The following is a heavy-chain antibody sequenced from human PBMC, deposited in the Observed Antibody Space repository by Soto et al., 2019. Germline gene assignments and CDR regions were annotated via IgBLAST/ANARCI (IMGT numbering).Heavy chain of an antibody. Sequence: ASVKVSCKASGYTFTSYGISWVRQAPGQGLEWMGLISAYNGNTNYAQKLQGRVTMTTDTSTSNAYMELRSLRSDDTAVYYCARLSRDSSGGAYFDYWGQGTMVNVSS. CDR2: ISAYNGNT. J-gene: IGHJ4*02. CDR1: GYTFTSYG. V-gene: IGHV1-18*04. D-gene: IGHD6-19*01. CDR3: ARLSRDSSGGAYFDY.